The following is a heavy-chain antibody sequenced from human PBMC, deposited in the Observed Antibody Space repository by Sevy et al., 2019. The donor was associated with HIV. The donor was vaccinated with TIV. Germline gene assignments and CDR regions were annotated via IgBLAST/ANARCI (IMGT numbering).Heavy chain of an antibody. V-gene: IGHV3-11*06. J-gene: IGHJ3*02. CDR2: ISSSSSYT. CDR3: ARDQRSYDILTGYYHDAFDI. CDR1: GFTFSDYY. D-gene: IGHD3-9*01. Sequence: GGSLRLSCAASGFTFSDYYMSWIRQAPGKGLEWVSYISSSSSYTNYADSVKARFTISRDNAKNSLYLQMNSLRAEDTAVYYCARDQRSYDILTGYYHDAFDIWGQGTMVTVSS.